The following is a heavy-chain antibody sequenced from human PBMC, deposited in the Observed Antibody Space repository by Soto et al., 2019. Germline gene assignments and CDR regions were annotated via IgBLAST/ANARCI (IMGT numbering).Heavy chain of an antibody. V-gene: IGHV3-11*01. Sequence: QVQLVESGGGLVKPGGSLRLSCAASGFTFSDYYMSWIRQAPGKGLEWVSYISSSGSTIYYADSVKGRFTISRDNAKNSLHLQMNSQRAEDTAVYYCASKGYDLDYYYYMDVWGKGTTVTVSS. CDR2: ISSSGSTI. D-gene: IGHD5-12*01. J-gene: IGHJ6*03. CDR3: ASKGYDLDYYYYMDV. CDR1: GFTFSDYY.